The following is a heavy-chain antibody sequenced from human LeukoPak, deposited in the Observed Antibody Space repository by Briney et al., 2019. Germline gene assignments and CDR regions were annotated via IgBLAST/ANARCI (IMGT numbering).Heavy chain of an antibody. J-gene: IGHJ4*02. V-gene: IGHV3-11*04. CDR3: ARDSSSWYYRLDY. CDR2: ISSSGSTI. CDR1: GFTFSDYY. D-gene: IGHD6-13*01. Sequence: GGSLRLSCAAFGFTFSDYYMSWIRQAPGKGLEWVSYISSSGSTIYYADSVKGRFTISRDNAKNSLYLQMNSLRAEDTAVYYCARDSSSWYYRLDYWGQGTLVTVSS.